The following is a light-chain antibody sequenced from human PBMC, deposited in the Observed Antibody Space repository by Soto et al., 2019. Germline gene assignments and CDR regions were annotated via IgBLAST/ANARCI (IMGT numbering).Light chain of an antibody. CDR1: QSVSSY. Sequence: EIVLTQSPATLSLSPGERATLSCRASQSVSSYLAWYQQKPGQAPRLLIYDASNRATGIPARFSGSGSGTDFTLTISSLEPEDFAVYYCQQRNICWTFGQGTKVEIK. CDR2: DAS. V-gene: IGKV3-11*01. J-gene: IGKJ1*01. CDR3: QQRNICWT.